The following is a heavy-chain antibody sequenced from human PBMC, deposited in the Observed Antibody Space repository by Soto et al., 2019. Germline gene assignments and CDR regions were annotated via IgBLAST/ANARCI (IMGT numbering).Heavy chain of an antibody. V-gene: IGHV3-15*01. CDR1: GFTFSNAW. J-gene: IGHJ3*02. Sequence: GGSLRLSCAASGFTFSNAWMSWVRQAPGKGLEWVGRIKSKTDGGTTDYAAPVKGRFTISRDDSKNTLYLQMNSLKAEDTAVYYCTTEKQEYYYDSSGSWWAFDIWGQGTMVTVSS. D-gene: IGHD3-22*01. CDR3: TTEKQEYYYDSSGSWWAFDI. CDR2: IKSKTDGGTT.